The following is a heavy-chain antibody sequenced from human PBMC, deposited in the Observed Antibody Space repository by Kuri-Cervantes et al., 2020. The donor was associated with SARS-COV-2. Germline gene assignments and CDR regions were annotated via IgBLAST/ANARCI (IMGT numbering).Heavy chain of an antibody. D-gene: IGHD3-22*01. CDR1: GGSFSGYY. J-gene: IGHJ4*02. CDR2: INHSGST. Sequence: SQTLSLTCAVYGGSFSGYYWSWIRQPPGKGLEWIGEINHSGSTNYNPSLKSRVTTSVDTSKNQFSLKLSSVTAADTAVYYCARGGSMIVVRRYFDYWGQGTLVTVSS. V-gene: IGHV4-34*01. CDR3: ARGGSMIVVRRYFDY.